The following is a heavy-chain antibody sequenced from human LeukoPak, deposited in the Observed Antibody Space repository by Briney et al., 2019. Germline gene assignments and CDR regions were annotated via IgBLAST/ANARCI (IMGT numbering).Heavy chain of an antibody. CDR1: GGTFSSYA. V-gene: IGHV1-69*13. Sequence: SVKVSCKASGGTFSSYAISWVRQAPGQGLEWMGGIIPIFGTANCAQKFQGRVTITADESTSTAYMELSSLRSEDTAVYYCARARGYSSAFDYFDYWGQGTLVTVSS. CDR3: ARARGYSSAFDYFDY. D-gene: IGHD5-18*01. CDR2: IIPIFGTA. J-gene: IGHJ4*02.